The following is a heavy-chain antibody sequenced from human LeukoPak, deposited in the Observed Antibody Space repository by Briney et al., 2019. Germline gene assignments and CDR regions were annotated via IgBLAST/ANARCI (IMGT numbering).Heavy chain of an antibody. D-gene: IGHD6-13*01. CDR1: GFTFSSYG. CDR2: IWYDGSNK. V-gene: IGHV3-33*01. Sequence: GRSLRLSCAASGFTFSSYGMHCVRQAPGKGLEWVAVIWYDGSNKYYADSVKGRFTISRDNSKNTLYLQMNSLRAEDTAVYYCARDGYSSSWYGYFQHWGQGTLVTVSS. J-gene: IGHJ1*01. CDR3: ARDGYSSSWYGYFQH.